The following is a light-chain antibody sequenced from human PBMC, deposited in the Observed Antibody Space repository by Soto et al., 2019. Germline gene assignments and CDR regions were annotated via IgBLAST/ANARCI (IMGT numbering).Light chain of an antibody. Sequence: DIQMTQSPSSLSASVGDRVIITCRASQSISSYLNWYQRRPGKAPRLLIYAASTLQPGVPSRFRGSGSGTDFTLTINSLQPEDFATYYCQQTYITLTFGQGTKIEVK. V-gene: IGKV1-39*01. CDR2: AAS. CDR3: QQTYITLT. CDR1: QSISSY. J-gene: IGKJ1*01.